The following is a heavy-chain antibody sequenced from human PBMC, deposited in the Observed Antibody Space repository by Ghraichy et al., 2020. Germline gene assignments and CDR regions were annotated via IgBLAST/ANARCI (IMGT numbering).Heavy chain of an antibody. J-gene: IGHJ3*02. CDR3: ARGGYYDFWSGYYTMVGAFDI. CDR1: GGSISSGGYS. CDR2: IYHSGST. Sequence: SETLSLTCAVSGGSISSGGYSWSWIRQPPGKGLEWIGYIYHSGSTYYNPSLKSRVTISVDWSKNQFSLKLSSVTAADTAVYYCARGGYYDFWSGYYTMVGAFDIWGQGTMVTVSS. D-gene: IGHD3-3*01. V-gene: IGHV4-30-2*01.